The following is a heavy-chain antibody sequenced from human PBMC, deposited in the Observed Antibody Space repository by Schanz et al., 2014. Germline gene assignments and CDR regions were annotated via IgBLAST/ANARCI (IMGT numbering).Heavy chain of an antibody. CDR1: GLLFSNYV. V-gene: IGHV3-23*01. J-gene: IGHJ4*02. CDR2: IGTSGGT. Sequence: EVQLLESGGGLVQPGGSLKLSCAASGLLFSNYVMSWVRQAPGKGLEWVSTIGTSGGTNYAESVKGRYTISRDNSKNTRYLQMNSLRAEDTAVYFCAKIERNEDWGQGTLVTVSS. D-gene: IGHD1-1*01. CDR3: AKIERNED.